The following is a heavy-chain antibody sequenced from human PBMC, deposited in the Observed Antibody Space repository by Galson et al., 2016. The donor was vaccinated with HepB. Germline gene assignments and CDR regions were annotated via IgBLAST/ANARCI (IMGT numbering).Heavy chain of an antibody. V-gene: IGHV3-30*18. CDR3: AKGAGGRYYLHFDY. J-gene: IGHJ4*02. D-gene: IGHD1-26*01. Sequence: SLRLSCAASGFTFSSYGIHWVRQAPGKGLEWVAVVSYDGSDKYYADSVKGRFTISRDNSNNTLFLQMNSLRAEDTAVYYCAKGAGGRYYLHFDYWGQGTLVTVSS. CDR2: VSYDGSDK. CDR1: GFTFSSYG.